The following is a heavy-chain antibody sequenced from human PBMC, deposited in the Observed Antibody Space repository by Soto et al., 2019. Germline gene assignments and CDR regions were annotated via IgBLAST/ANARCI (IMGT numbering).Heavy chain of an antibody. V-gene: IGHV4-34*01. Sequence: SETLSLTCAVYGGSFSGYYWSWIRQPPGKGLEWIGEINHSGSTNYNPSLKSRVTISVDTSKNQFSLKLSSVTAADTAVYYCARGGLEPLTFDSWGQGTLVTVS. J-gene: IGHJ4*02. D-gene: IGHD1-1*01. CDR2: INHSGST. CDR1: GGSFSGYY. CDR3: ARGGLEPLTFDS.